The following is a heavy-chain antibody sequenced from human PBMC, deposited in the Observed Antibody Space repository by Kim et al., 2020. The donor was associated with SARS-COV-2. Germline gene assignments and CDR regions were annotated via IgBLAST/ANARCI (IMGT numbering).Heavy chain of an antibody. CDR1: GFTFSSYR. CDR2: ISSDGSST. Sequence: GGSLRLSCAASGFTFSSYRMHWVRQAPGKGLVWVSRISSDGSSTYYADSVKGRFTIPRDNTKNTLYLQMNSLRAEDTAVYYCVRAAFEIWGQGTMVTVSS. CDR3: VRAAFEI. J-gene: IGHJ3*02. V-gene: IGHV3-74*01.